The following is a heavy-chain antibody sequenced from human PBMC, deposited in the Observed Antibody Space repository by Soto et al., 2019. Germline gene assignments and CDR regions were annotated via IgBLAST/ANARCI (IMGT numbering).Heavy chain of an antibody. J-gene: IGHJ5*02. CDR3: ARGKSSRKMVRGTNWFDP. CDR1: GGSFSGYY. D-gene: IGHD3-10*01. Sequence: PSETLSLTCAVYGGSFSGYYWSWIRQPPGKGLEWIGEINHSGSTNYNPSLMSRVTISVDTSKNQFSLKLSSVTAADTAVYYCARGKSSRKMVRGTNWFDPWGQGTLVTVSS. V-gene: IGHV4-34*01. CDR2: INHSGST.